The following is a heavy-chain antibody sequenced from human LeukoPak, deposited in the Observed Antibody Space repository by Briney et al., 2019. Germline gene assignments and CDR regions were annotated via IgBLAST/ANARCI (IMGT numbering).Heavy chain of an antibody. CDR2: IYYSGST. D-gene: IGHD2-21*02. Sequence: SETLSLTCTVSGGSISSYYWSWIRQPPGKGLEWIGYIYYSGSTNYNPSLKSRVTISVDTSKNHFSLKLTSVTAADTAVYYCAVCGGDCPNEYFQHWGQGTLVTVSS. CDR1: GGSISSYY. V-gene: IGHV4-59*01. J-gene: IGHJ1*01. CDR3: AVCGGDCPNEYFQH.